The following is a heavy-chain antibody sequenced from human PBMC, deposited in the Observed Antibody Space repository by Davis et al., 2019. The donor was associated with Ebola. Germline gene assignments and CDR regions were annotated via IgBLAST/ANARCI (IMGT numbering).Heavy chain of an antibody. J-gene: IGHJ4*02. Sequence: ASVKVSCKASGYTFTSYYMHWVRQAPGQGLEWMGIINPSGGSTSYAQKFLGRVTMTWDTSTSAVHMDLSSLRSEDTAMYYRARSYNYYGSSGPYDYWGQGTLVTVSS. CDR3: ARSYNYYGSSGPYDY. V-gene: IGHV1-46*01. D-gene: IGHD3-22*01. CDR2: INPSGGST. CDR1: GYTFTSYY.